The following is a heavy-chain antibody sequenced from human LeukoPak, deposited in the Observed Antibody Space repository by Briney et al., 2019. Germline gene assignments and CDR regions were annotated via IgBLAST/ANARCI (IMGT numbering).Heavy chain of an antibody. V-gene: IGHV4-4*07. CDR1: GGSISSYY. CDR2: IYTSGST. CDR3: ARTKAGYSSSWRDRGLNWFDP. D-gene: IGHD6-13*01. Sequence: SETLSLTCTVSGGSISSYYWSWIRQPAGKGLEWIGRIYTSGSTNYNPSLKSRVTISVDTSKNQFSLKLSSVTAADTAVYYCARTKAGYSSSWRDRGLNWFDPWGQGTLVTVSS. J-gene: IGHJ5*02.